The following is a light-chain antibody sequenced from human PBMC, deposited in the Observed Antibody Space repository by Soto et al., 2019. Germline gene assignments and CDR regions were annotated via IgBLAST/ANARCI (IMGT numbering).Light chain of an antibody. CDR1: QSVSSN. Sequence: EIVMTQSPASLSVSPGERATLSCRASQSVSSNLAWYQQKPGQAPRLLIYDTSARATGTPARFSGSGSGTEFTLTNSGLQSEDFAVYYCQQYNNWPPITFGQGTRLEIK. J-gene: IGKJ5*01. CDR2: DTS. CDR3: QQYNNWPPIT. V-gene: IGKV3D-15*01.